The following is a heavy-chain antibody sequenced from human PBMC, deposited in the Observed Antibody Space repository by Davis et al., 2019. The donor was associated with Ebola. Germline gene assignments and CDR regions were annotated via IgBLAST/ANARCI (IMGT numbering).Heavy chain of an antibody. D-gene: IGHD6-13*01. CDR1: GFTFTNYW. J-gene: IGHJ4*02. V-gene: IGHV3-7*03. CDR3: VREAAAGDY. CDR2: INQDGTEK. Sequence: RGSLRLSCVVSGFTFTNYWMSWVRQAPGKGLEWVANINQDGTEKHYVDSVKGRFTISRDSAKKSLFLQMNSLRAEDTAVYYCVREAAAGDYWGQGTLVTVSS.